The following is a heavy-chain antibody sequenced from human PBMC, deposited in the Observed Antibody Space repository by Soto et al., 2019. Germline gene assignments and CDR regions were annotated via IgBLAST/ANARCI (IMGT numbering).Heavy chain of an antibody. CDR3: VRGESYGSGSYYKGGLYFDY. CDR2: IYHSGST. D-gene: IGHD3-10*01. V-gene: IGHV4-30-2*01. Sequence: QLQLQESGSGLVKPSQTLSLTCAVSGGSISSGGYSWSWIRQPPGKGLEWIGYIYHSGSTYYNPSLKSRVTISVDRSKNQCSLKLSSVTAADTAVYYCVRGESYGSGSYYKGGLYFDYWGQGTLVTVSS. CDR1: GGSISSGGYS. J-gene: IGHJ4*02.